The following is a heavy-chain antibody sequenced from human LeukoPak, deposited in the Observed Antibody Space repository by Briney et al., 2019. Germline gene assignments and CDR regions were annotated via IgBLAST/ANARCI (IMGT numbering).Heavy chain of an antibody. CDR1: GYTFTSYY. CDR2: INPSGGST. Sequence: ASVKVSCKASGYTFTSYYMHWVRQAPGQGLEWMGIINPSGGSTSYAQKFQGRVTITADESTSTAYMELSSLRSEDTAVYYCARDRFISVGNSYSSSGFYYYYMDVWGKGTTVTISS. V-gene: IGHV1-46*01. D-gene: IGHD6-13*01. J-gene: IGHJ6*03. CDR3: ARDRFISVGNSYSSSGFYYYYMDV.